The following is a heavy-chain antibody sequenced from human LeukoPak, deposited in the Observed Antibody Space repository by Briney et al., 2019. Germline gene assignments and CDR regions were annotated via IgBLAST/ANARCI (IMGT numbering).Heavy chain of an antibody. J-gene: IGHJ6*03. CDR1: GFTFSSYW. CDR2: IKQDGSEK. Sequence: GGSLRLSCAASGFTFSSYWMSWVRQAPGKGLEWVANIKQDGSEKYYVDSVKGRFTISRDNAKNSLYLQMNSLRAEDTTVYYCARAGGYSSSWYYYYYYMDVWGKGTTVTVSS. D-gene: IGHD6-13*01. V-gene: IGHV3-7*01. CDR3: ARAGGYSSSWYYYYYYMDV.